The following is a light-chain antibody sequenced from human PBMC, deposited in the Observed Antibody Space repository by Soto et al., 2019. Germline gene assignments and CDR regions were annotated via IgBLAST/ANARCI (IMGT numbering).Light chain of an antibody. CDR1: QSISTN. Sequence: EIVMTQSPATLSASPGERATLSCRASQSISTNLAWYQQKPGQAPRLLISGASTRATGIPARFSGSGSGTEFTLTISSLQSEDFAVYYCQQDNSWPPLTFGGGTKVEIK. CDR2: GAS. V-gene: IGKV3-15*01. J-gene: IGKJ4*01. CDR3: QQDNSWPPLT.